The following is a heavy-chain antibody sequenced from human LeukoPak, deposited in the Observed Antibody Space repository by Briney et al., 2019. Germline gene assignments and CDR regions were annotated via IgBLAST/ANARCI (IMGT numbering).Heavy chain of an antibody. D-gene: IGHD1-7*01. V-gene: IGHV4-39*07. CDR2: IYYSGST. Sequence: SETLSLTCTVSGGSISSSSYYWGWIRQPPGKGLEWIGSIYYSGSTYYNPSLKSRVTMSVDTSKNQFSPKLSSVTAADTAVYYCARINWNYGLNWFDPWGQGTLVTVSS. CDR1: GGSISSSSYY. J-gene: IGHJ5*02. CDR3: ARINWNYGLNWFDP.